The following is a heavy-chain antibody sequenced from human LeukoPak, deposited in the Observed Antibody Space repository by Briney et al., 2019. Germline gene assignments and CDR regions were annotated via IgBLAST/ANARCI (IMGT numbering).Heavy chain of an antibody. Sequence: SETLSLTCSVSGDAISSSYWSWIRQPPGKGLEWIGYIHYSGGTNYNPSLKSRVSISIDASEIQFSLNLRSVTTADTAVYYCARDNHIGFFDIWGHGTMVTVSS. CDR3: ARDNHIGFFDI. V-gene: IGHV4-59*01. J-gene: IGHJ3*02. CDR2: IHYSGGT. D-gene: IGHD5-12*01. CDR1: GDAISSSY.